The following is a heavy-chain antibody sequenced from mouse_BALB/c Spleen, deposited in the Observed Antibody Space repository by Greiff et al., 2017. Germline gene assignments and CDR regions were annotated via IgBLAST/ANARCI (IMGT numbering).Heavy chain of an antibody. Sequence: EVHLVESGGGLVQPGGSRKLSCAASGFTFSSFGMHWVRQAPEKGLEWVAYISSGSSTIYYADTVKGRFTISRDNPKNTLFLQMTSLRSEDTAMYYCAREGAITTATFYAMDYWGQGTSVTVSS. J-gene: IGHJ4*01. D-gene: IGHD1-2*01. CDR3: AREGAITTATFYAMDY. CDR2: ISSGSSTI. CDR1: GFTFSSFG. V-gene: IGHV5-17*02.